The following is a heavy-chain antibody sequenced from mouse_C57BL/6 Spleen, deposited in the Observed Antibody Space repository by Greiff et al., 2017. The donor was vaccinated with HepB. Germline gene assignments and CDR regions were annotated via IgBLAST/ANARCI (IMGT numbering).Heavy chain of an antibody. CDR1: GYTFTSYW. D-gene: IGHD1-1*01. CDR2: IHPNSGST. J-gene: IGHJ3*01. CDR3: ARWGYYYGSSPPAWFAY. Sequence: VQLQQPGAELVKPGASVKLSCKASGYTFTSYWMHWVKQRPGQGLEWIGMIHPNSGSTNYNEKFKSKATLTVDKSSSTAYMQLSSLTSEDSAVYYCARWGYYYGSSPPAWFAYWGQGTLVTVSA. V-gene: IGHV1-64*01.